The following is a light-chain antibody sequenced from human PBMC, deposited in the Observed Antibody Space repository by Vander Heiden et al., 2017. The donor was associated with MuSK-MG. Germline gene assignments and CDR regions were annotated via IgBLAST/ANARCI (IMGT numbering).Light chain of an antibody. J-gene: IGKJ1*01. CDR2: GAS. CDR3: QQYGSLPRT. Sequence: EIVLTQSPGTLSLSPGERVTLSCRASQGVGSQLAWYQQKSGQAPRILIYGASSRAAGIPDRFSGSGSGTDFILTISRLEPDDFAVYYCQQYGSLPRTFGQGTKVEI. V-gene: IGKV3-20*01. CDR1: QGVGSQ.